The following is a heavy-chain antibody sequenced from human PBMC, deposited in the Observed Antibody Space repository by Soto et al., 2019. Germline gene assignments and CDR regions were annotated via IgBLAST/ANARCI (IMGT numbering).Heavy chain of an antibody. Sequence: GGSLRLSCAASGFTFSNAWMSWVRQAPGKGLEWVGRIKSKTDGGTTDYAAPVKGRFTISRDDSKNTLYLQMNSLKTEDTAVYYCTTGPPNYYYGMDVWGQGTTVTVSS. J-gene: IGHJ6*02. CDR3: TTGPPNYYYGMDV. CDR1: GFTFSNAW. CDR2: IKSKTDGGTT. V-gene: IGHV3-15*01.